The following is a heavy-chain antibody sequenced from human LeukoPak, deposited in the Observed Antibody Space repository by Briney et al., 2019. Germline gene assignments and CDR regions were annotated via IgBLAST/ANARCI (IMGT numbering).Heavy chain of an antibody. CDR1: GYTSTTYG. CDR2: INPSGGST. CDR3: ARGLASWLLDS. V-gene: IGHV1-46*01. D-gene: IGHD3-22*01. Sequence: ASVKVSCEASGYTSTTYGIGWVRQAPGQGLEWMGIINPSGGSTNYAQKFQGRVTMTRDTSTSTVYMEVSSLRSEDTAVYYCARGLASWLLDSWGQGTLVTVSS. J-gene: IGHJ4*02.